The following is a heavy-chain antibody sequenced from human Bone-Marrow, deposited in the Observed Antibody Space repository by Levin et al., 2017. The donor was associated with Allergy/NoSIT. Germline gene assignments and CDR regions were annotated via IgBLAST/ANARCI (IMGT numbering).Heavy chain of an antibody. CDR1: GFSLSNARMG. CDR2: IFSHDEK. Sequence: SGPTLVKPTETLTLTCTVSGFSLSNARMGVSWIRQPPGKALEWLAHIFSHDEKSYSTSLKSRLTISKDTSKSQVVLTMTNMDPVDTATYYCARIPGNGDYGMDVCGQGTTVTVSS. J-gene: IGHJ6*02. D-gene: IGHD1-14*01. V-gene: IGHV2-26*01. CDR3: ARIPGNGDYGMDV.